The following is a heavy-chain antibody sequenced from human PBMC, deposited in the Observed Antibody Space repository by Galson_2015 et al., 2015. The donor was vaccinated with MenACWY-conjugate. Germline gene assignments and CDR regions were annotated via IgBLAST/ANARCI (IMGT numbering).Heavy chain of an antibody. CDR1: GFIFNTYG. V-gene: IGHV3-74*01. CDR3: AKTRGASFYFDS. CDR2: INPGGSST. Sequence: SLRLSCAASGFIFNTYGMHWVRHAPGKGLVWVSRINPGGSSTTYADSVKGRFTISRDNAKNTLYLQMNSLRPEDTAVFYCAKTRGASFYFDSWGQGTLVTVSS. J-gene: IGHJ4*02. D-gene: IGHD1-26*01.